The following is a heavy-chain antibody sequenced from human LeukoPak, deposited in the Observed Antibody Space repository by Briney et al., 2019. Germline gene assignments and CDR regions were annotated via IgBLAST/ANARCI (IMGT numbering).Heavy chain of an antibody. V-gene: IGHV1-18*04. CDR3: ARSGIAAALEEFYFDY. Sequence: GASVKVSCKASGYTFTSYGISWVRQAPGQGLEWMGWISAYNGNTDYAQKLQGRVTMTTDTSTSTAYMELRSLRSDDTAVYYCARSGIAAALEEFYFDYWGQGTLVTVSS. D-gene: IGHD6-13*01. CDR1: GYTFTSYG. J-gene: IGHJ4*02. CDR2: ISAYNGNT.